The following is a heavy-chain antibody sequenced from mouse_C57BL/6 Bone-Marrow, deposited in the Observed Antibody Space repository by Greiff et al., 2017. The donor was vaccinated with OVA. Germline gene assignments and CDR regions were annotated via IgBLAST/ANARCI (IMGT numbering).Heavy chain of an antibody. Sequence: EVKLVESGGGLVKPGGSLELSCAASGFTFSSYTMSWVRQTPAKRLEWVATISGGGGNTYYPDSVKGRFTISRDNAKNTLYLQMSSLRSEDTALYYCARPYGSSYDYAMDYWGQGTSVTVSS. CDR3: ARPYGSSYDYAMDY. V-gene: IGHV5-9*01. J-gene: IGHJ4*01. CDR2: ISGGGGNT. CDR1: GFTFSSYT. D-gene: IGHD1-1*01.